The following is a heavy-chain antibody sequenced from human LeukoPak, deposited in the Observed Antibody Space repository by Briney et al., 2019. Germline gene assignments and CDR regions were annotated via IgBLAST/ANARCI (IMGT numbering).Heavy chain of an antibody. CDR3: ARGNYGSRSYRVDY. D-gene: IGHD3-10*01. CDR1: GYTFTGYY. CDR2: INPNSGGT. Sequence: ASVKVSCKASGYTFTGYYMHWVRQAPGQGLEWMGRINPNSGGTNYAQKFQGRVTMTRDTSISTAYMELSRLRSEDTAVYYCARGNYGSRSYRVDYWGQGTLVTVSS. V-gene: IGHV1-2*06. J-gene: IGHJ4*02.